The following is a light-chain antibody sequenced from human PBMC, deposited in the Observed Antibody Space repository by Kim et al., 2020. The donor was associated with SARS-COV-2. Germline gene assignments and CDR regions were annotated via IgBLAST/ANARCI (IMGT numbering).Light chain of an antibody. CDR2: DAS. J-gene: IGKJ1*01. Sequence: EIVLTQSPGTLSLSPRKAATLSCWASQDIGSHSLAWYHQKPGQAPRLLIYDASTRATGIPDRFRGSGSGTDFTLTIRRLAPEDFGVYICQQYGRTPWTFGQGTKVDIK. V-gene: IGKV3-20*01. CDR3: QQYGRTPWT. CDR1: QDIGSHS.